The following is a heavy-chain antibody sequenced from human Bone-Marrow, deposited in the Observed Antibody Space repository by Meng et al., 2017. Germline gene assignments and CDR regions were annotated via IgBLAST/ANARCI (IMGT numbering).Heavy chain of an antibody. D-gene: IGHD2-21*02. CDR2: IRSKAYGGTT. J-gene: IGHJ4*02. Sequence: GESLKISCAASGFTFSGSAMHWVRQASGKGLEWVGRIRSKAYGGTTEYAASVKGRFTISRDDSKSIAYLQMNSLKTEDTAVYYCTKTRHIVVVTEYYFDYWGQGTLVTVSS. CDR1: GFTFSGSA. V-gene: IGHV3-49*04. CDR3: TKTRHIVVVTEYYFDY.